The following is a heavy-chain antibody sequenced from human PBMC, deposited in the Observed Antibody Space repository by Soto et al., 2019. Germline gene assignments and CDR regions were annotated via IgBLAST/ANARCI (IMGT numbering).Heavy chain of an antibody. D-gene: IGHD6-13*01. CDR3: VRCPRGKQLDDDAFDI. Sequence: QVQLVESGGGLVKPGGSLRLSCAASGFTFSDYYMSWIRQAPGKGLEWTSYISSSSSFAKYADSVKGRFTISRDNAENSLYLQMNSRRADDTAMYYCVRCPRGKQLDDDAFDIWGQGTMVTVSS. V-gene: IGHV3-11*05. J-gene: IGHJ3*02. CDR2: ISSSSSFA. CDR1: GFTFSDYY.